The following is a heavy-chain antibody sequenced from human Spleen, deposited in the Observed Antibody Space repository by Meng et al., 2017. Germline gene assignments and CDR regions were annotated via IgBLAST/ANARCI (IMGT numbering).Heavy chain of an antibody. D-gene: IGHD3-3*01. J-gene: IGHJ4*02. CDR3: ARVQAYFWSGYYTSYYFDY. CDR1: GGSFSGYY. CDR2: VNHSGST. V-gene: IGHV4-34*01. Sequence: TRSLTGAVYGGSFSGYYWSWIRQPPGKGLQWIGEVNHSGSTNFNPSLKSRVTISVDTSKNQFSLKLSSVTAADTAVYYCARVQAYFWSGYYTSYYFDYWGQGTLVTGAS.